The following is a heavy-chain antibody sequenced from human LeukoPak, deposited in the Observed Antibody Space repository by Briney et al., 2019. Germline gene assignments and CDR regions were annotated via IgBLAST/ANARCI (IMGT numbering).Heavy chain of an antibody. D-gene: IGHD6-19*01. V-gene: IGHV3-20*04. CDR2: INWNGGST. CDR3: ARVGSGWYSDAFDI. Sequence: GGSLKLSCAASGFTFDDYGMSWVRQAPGKGLEWVSGINWNGGSTGYADSVKGRFTISRDNAKNSLYLQMNSLRAEDTALYYCARVGSGWYSDAFDIWGQGTMVTVSS. J-gene: IGHJ3*02. CDR1: GFTFDDYG.